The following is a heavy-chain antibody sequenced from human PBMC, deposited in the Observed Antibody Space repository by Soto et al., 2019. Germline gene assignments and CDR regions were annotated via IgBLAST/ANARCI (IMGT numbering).Heavy chain of an antibody. J-gene: IGHJ6*02. Sequence: QVQLVQSGAEVKKPGSSVKVSCKASGGTFSSYAISWVRQAPGQGLEWMGGIIPIFGTANYAQKFQGRVTITADESTRTAYMELSSLRSEDTAVYYCASSPRGITMVRGVISPYGMDVWGQGTTVTVSS. CDR2: IIPIFGTA. CDR1: GGTFSSYA. CDR3: ASSPRGITMVRGVISPYGMDV. D-gene: IGHD3-10*01. V-gene: IGHV1-69*01.